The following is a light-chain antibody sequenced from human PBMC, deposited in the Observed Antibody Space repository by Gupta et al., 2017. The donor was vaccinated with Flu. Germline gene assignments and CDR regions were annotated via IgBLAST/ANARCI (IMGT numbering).Light chain of an antibody. CDR1: SAIDGFDF. CDR3: SSYTTTDTLYV. V-gene: IGLV2-14*01. CDR2: EVS. J-gene: IGLJ1*01. Sequence: HSTLTQPASVSGSPGQAITISCTGSAIDGFDFVSWYQHHPGKAPKLIISEVSSRPSGVSSRFSGSKSGDTASLTISGLQAEDEADYYCSSYTTTDTLYVFGTGTKVSVL.